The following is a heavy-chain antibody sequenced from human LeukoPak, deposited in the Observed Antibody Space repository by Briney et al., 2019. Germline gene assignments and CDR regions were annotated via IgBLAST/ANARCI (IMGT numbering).Heavy chain of an antibody. V-gene: IGHV3-33*06. J-gene: IGHJ4*02. D-gene: IGHD3-22*01. CDR3: AKGSPADYYDDAGMSFDY. Sequence: GGSLRPSCAASGFTFSSYGMHWVRQAPGKGLEWVAVIWYDGSNKYYVDSVKGRFTISRDNSKNTLYLQMNSLRAEDTAVYYCAKGSPADYYDDAGMSFDYWGQGTLVTVSS. CDR1: GFTFSSYG. CDR2: IWYDGSNK.